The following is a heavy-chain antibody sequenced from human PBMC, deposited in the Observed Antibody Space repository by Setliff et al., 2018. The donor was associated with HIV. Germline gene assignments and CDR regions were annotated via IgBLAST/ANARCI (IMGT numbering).Heavy chain of an antibody. CDR3: SRSLGSYFDSAGYLRYFDY. D-gene: IGHD3-10*01. V-gene: IGHV3-49*03. CDR1: GFTFGDYA. Sequence: PGGSLSLSCLTSGFTFGDYALSWFRQAPGKGLEWVAFIRSKVDGGKTEYAASVNGRFAILRDDSTSIAYLQMNSLKTEDTGVYYCSRSLGSYFDSAGYLRYFDYWGQGTQVTVSS. J-gene: IGHJ4*02. CDR2: IRSKVDGGKT.